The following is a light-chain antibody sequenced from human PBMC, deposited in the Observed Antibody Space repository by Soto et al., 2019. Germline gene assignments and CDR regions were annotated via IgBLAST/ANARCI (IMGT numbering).Light chain of an antibody. J-gene: IGLJ1*01. CDR1: INDVGGYNY. CDR3: MSYAGGNRFV. Sequence: QSVLTQPPSASGSPGQSVTISCAGTINDVGGYNYVSWYQQHPGKVPQLMIYQVTKRPSGVPDRFSASKSDTTASLTISGLPAEDEGDYYSMSYAGGNRFVFRTGTKVTVL. V-gene: IGLV2-8*01. CDR2: QVT.